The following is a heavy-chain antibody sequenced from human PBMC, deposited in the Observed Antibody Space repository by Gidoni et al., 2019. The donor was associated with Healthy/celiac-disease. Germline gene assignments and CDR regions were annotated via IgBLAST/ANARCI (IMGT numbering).Heavy chain of an antibody. Sequence: EVQLVESGGGLVKPGGSLRLSCAASGFTFSSYSMNWVRQAPGKGLGWVSSISSSSSYIYYADSGKGRFTIARDNAKNSLYLQMNSLRAEDTAVYYCAREPGGNGAFDIWGQGTMVTVSS. CDR2: ISSSSSYI. V-gene: IGHV3-21*01. D-gene: IGHD2-15*01. CDR1: GFTFSSYS. CDR3: AREPGGNGAFDI. J-gene: IGHJ3*02.